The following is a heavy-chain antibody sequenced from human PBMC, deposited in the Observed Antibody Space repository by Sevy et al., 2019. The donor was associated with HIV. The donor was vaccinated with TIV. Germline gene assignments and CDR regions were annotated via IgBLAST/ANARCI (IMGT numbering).Heavy chain of an antibody. CDR2: ISSSGSTI. J-gene: IGHJ5*02. Sequence: GGSLRLSCAASGFTFSDYYMSWIRQAPGKGLEWVSYISSSGSTIYYADSVKGRFTISRDNAKNSLYLQMNSLRAEDTAVYYCARDSGKQLILPDNWFDPWGQGTLVTVSS. D-gene: IGHD6-6*01. V-gene: IGHV3-11*01. CDR1: GFTFSDYY. CDR3: ARDSGKQLILPDNWFDP.